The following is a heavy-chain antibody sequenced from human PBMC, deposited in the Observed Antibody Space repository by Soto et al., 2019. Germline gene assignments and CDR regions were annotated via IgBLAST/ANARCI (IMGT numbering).Heavy chain of an antibody. V-gene: IGHV4-39*01. CDR3: ATSNWFDP. J-gene: IGHJ5*02. Sequence: QLQLQESGPGLVKPSETLSLTCTVSGGSISSRGYYWGWIRQPPGKGLEWIGPTYYSGRTYYNPSLKSRVTISVDTSTNQFSLKLSSVTVADTAVYYCATSNWFDPWGQGTLVTVSS. CDR1: GGSISSRGYY. CDR2: TYYSGRT.